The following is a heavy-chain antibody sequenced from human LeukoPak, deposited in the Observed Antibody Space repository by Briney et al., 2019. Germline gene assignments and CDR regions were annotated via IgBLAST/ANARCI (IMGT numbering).Heavy chain of an antibody. V-gene: IGHV1-69*13. CDR2: IIPIFGTA. J-gene: IGHJ6*02. D-gene: IGHD1-26*01. CDR1: GGTFSSYA. CDR3: ARDLWVQYYYYGMDV. Sequence: WASVKVSCKASGGTFSSYAISWVRQAPGQGLEWMGGIIPIFGTANYAQKFQGRVTITADESTSTAYMELSSLRSEDTAVYYCARDLWVQYYYYGMDVWGQGTTVTVSS.